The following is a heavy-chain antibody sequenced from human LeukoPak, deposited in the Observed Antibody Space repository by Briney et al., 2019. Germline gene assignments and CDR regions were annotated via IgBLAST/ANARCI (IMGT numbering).Heavy chain of an antibody. CDR2: ISSSSSYI. CDR3: ATVSGWYSRSSAFDI. CDR1: GFTFSSYS. V-gene: IGHV3-21*01. Sequence: GGSLRLSCAASGFTFSSYSMNWVRQAPGKGLEWVSSISSSSSYIYYADSVKGRFTISRDNAKNSLYLQMNSLRAEDTAVYYCATVSGWYSRSSAFDIWGQGTMVTVSS. J-gene: IGHJ3*02. D-gene: IGHD6-19*01.